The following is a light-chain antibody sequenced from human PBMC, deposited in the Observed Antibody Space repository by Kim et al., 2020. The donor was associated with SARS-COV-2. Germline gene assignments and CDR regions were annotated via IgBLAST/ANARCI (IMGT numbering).Light chain of an antibody. V-gene: IGKV1-39*01. CDR2: AAS. Sequence: SASVGDRITIPCRASQSIANYLNWFQQKPGKAPKLLIFAASNLQSGVSSRFSGRGSGTDFTLTINSLQPEDFATYCCQQSFSTPNSFGQGTKLEI. J-gene: IGKJ2*03. CDR3: QQSFSTPNS. CDR1: QSIANY.